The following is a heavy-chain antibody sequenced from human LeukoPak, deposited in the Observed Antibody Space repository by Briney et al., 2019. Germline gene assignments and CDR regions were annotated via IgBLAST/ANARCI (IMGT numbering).Heavy chain of an antibody. Sequence: GGSLRLSCAASGFTFSNYGVHWVRQAPGKGLEWVALLSSGGINKYYADSVKGRFIISRDNSMNTLYLQMNSLRVEDTAVYYCARDHAGSGRAFDNWGQGTLVTVSS. J-gene: IGHJ4*02. CDR1: GFTFSNYG. CDR2: LSSGGINK. CDR3: ARDHAGSGRAFDN. D-gene: IGHD2-15*01. V-gene: IGHV3-30*03.